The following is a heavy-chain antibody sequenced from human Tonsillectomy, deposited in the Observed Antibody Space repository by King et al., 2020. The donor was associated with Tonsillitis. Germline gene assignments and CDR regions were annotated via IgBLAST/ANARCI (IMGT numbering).Heavy chain of an antibody. V-gene: IGHV3-30*18. CDR2: ISYDGSNK. CDR1: GFTFSSYG. Sequence: QLVQSGGGVVQPGRSLRLSCVASGFTFSSYGMHWVRQAPGKGLEWVAVISYDGSNKYYADSVKGRFTISRDNSKNTLYLQMNSLRAEDTAVYYCAKDSRWGQGTLVTVSS. CDR3: AKDSR. J-gene: IGHJ4*02.